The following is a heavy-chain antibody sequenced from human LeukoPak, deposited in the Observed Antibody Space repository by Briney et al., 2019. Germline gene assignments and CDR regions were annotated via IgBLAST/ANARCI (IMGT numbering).Heavy chain of an antibody. CDR2: IDNGGSYT. D-gene: IGHD3-22*01. V-gene: IGHV3-74*01. CDR3: ARGLPISDSSGYYLDY. Sequence: GGSLRLSCAASGFIFSSEWIHWVRQAPGKGLEWVSRIDNGGSYTSYADSVKGRFTISRDNAKNTLYLQMNSLRAEDTAVYYCARGLPISDSSGYYLDYWGQGTVVTVSS. CDR1: GFIFSSEW. J-gene: IGHJ4*02.